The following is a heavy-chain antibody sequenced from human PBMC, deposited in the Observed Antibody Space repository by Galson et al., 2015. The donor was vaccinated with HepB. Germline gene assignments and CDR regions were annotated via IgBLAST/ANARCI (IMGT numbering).Heavy chain of an antibody. J-gene: IGHJ4*02. CDR1: GYSFTSYW. CDR2: IYPGDSDT. CDR3: ARLGSSGIAVAGVDY. V-gene: IGHV5-51*03. D-gene: IGHD6-19*01. Sequence: QSGAEVKKPGESLKISCKGSGYSFTSYWIGWVRQMPGKGLEWMGIIYPGDSDTRYGPSFQGQVTISADKSISTAYLQWSSLKASDTAMYYCARLGSSGIAVAGVDYWGQGTLVTVSS.